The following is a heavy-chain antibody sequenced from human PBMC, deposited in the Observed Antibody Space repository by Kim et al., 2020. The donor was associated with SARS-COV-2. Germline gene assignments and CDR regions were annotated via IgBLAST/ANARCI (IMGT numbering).Heavy chain of an antibody. V-gene: IGHV3-33*01. D-gene: IGHD6-13*01. J-gene: IGHJ4*02. Sequence: GGSLRLSCAASGFTFSSYGMHWVRQAPGKGLEWVAVIWYDGSNKYYADSVKGRFTISRDNSKNTLYLQMNSLRAEDTAVYYCARDHSSSWYLGRSVDFPVHWGQGTLVTVSS. CDR2: IWYDGSNK. CDR3: ARDHSSSWYLGRSVDFPVH. CDR1: GFTFSSYG.